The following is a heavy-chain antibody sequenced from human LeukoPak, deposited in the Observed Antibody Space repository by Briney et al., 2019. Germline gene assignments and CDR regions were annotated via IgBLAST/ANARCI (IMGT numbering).Heavy chain of an antibody. V-gene: IGHV1-46*01. Sequence: EASVKVSCKASGYTFTSYYLHWVRQAPGQGLEWMGIINPSAGSTSYAQKFQGRVTMTRDTSTSTVYMELSSLRSEDTAVYYCARKGDIAVAGLVLDHWGREPWSPSP. CDR2: INPSAGST. CDR3: ARKGDIAVAGLVLDH. CDR1: GYTFTSYY. J-gene: IGHJ4*02. D-gene: IGHD6-19*01.